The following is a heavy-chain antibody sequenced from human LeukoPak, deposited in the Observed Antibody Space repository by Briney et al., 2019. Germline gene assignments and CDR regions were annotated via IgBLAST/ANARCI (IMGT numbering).Heavy chain of an antibody. Sequence: TLSLTCTVSGGSISSGSYYWSWIRQPAGKGLEWIGRIYTSGSTNYNPSLKSRVTISVDTSKNQFSLKLSSVTAADTAVYYCASRMRWGQGTLVTVSS. J-gene: IGHJ4*02. CDR3: ASRMR. V-gene: IGHV4-61*02. CDR1: GGSISSGSYY. CDR2: IYTSGST.